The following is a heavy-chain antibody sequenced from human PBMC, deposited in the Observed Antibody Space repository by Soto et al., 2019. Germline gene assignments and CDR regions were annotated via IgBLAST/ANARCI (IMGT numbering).Heavy chain of an antibody. CDR3: ARPTGGNWFDP. V-gene: IGHV4-59*08. CDR1: GGSISSYY. CDR2: IYYSGST. J-gene: IGHJ5*02. D-gene: IGHD7-27*01. Sequence: SETLSLTCTVSGGSISSYYWSWIRQPPGKGLEWIGYIYYSGSTNYNPSLKSRVTISVDTSKNQFSLKLSSVTAADTAVYYCARPTGGNWFDPWGQGTLVTVSS.